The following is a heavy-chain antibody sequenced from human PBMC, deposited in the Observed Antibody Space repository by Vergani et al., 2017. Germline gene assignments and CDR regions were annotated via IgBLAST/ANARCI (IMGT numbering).Heavy chain of an antibody. J-gene: IGHJ6*03. CDR1: GGSFSGYY. D-gene: IGHD6-6*01. CDR2: INHSGST. V-gene: IGHV4-34*01. CDR3: ARVLCGVAARPTPLYMDV. Sequence: QVQLQQWGAGLLKPSETLSLTCAVYGGSFSGYYWSWIRQPPGKGLEWIGEINHSGSTNYNPSLKSRVTISVDTSKNKFSLKLSSVTAADTAVYYCARVLCGVAARPTPLYMDVWGKGTTVTVSS.